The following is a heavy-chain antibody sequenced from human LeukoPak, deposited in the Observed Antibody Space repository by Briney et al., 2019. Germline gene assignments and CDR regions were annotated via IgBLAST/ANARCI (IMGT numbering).Heavy chain of an antibody. V-gene: IGHV1-2*02. J-gene: IGHJ4*02. CDR1: GYTFTGYY. CDR2: INPNSGGT. D-gene: IGHD2-2*01. Sequence: GASVKVSCKASGYTFTGYYMRWVRQAPGQGLEWMGWINPNSGGTNYAQKFQGRVTMTRDTSISTAYMELSRLRSDDTAVYYCARDWWECSSTSCLYYFDYWGQGTLVTVSS. CDR3: ARDWWECSSTSCLYYFDY.